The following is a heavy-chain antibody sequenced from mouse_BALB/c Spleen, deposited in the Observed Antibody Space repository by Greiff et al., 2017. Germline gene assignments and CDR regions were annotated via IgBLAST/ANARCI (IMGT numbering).Heavy chain of an antibody. J-gene: IGHJ4*01. CDR3: ARQGRPLDY. V-gene: IGHV5-6*02. CDR2: ISSGGSYT. CDR1: GFTFSSYG. Sequence: DVKLVESGGDLVKPGGSLKLSCAASGFTFSSYGMSWVRQTPDKRLEWVATISSGGSYTYYPDSVKGRFTISRDNAKNTLYLQMSSLKSEDTAMYYCARQGRPLDYWGQGTSVTVSS.